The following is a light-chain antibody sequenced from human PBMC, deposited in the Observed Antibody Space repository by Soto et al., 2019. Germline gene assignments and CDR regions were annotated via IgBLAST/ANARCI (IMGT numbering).Light chain of an antibody. CDR3: QHYDNSPPSVT. V-gene: IGKV3-15*01. J-gene: IGKJ3*01. CDR2: GAS. Sequence: EIVMTQSPATLSVSPGERATLSCRASQSISINLAWYQQKLGQAPRLLIYGASTRATDIPARFSGSGSGTEFTLTISSLQSEDYAVYYCQHYDNSPPSVTFGPGTKVDIK. CDR1: QSISIN.